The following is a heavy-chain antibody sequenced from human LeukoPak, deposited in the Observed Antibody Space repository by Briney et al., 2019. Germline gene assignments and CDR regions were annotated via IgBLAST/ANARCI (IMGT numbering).Heavy chain of an antibody. CDR1: GYSISSGYY. CDR2: IYHSGST. V-gene: IGHV4-38-2*02. Sequence: PSETLSLTCTVSGYSISSGYYWGWIRQPPGKGLEWIGSIYHSGSTYYNPSLKSRVTISVDTSKNQFSLKLSSVTAADTAVYYCAKGPTDSCWEKLHDWGQGTLVTVSS. J-gene: IGHJ4*02. D-gene: IGHD1-26*01. CDR3: AKGPTDSCWEKLHD.